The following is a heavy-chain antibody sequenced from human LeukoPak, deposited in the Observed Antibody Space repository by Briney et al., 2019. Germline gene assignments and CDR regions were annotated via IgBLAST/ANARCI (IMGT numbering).Heavy chain of an antibody. CDR3: AKDLGRYRSNYFDY. V-gene: IGHV3-23*01. CDR2: ISGSGGGT. J-gene: IGHJ4*02. Sequence: GGSLRLSCAASGFTFSSYAMSWVRQAPKKGLEWVSTISGSGGGTYYADSVKGRFTISRDDSKNTLYLQMNSLRAEDTAVYYCAKDLGRYRSNYFDYWGQGTLVTVSS. D-gene: IGHD1-26*01. CDR1: GFTFSSYA.